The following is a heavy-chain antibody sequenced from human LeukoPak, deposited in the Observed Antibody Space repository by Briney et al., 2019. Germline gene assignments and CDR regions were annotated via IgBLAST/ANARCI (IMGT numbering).Heavy chain of an antibody. Sequence: GGSLRLSCPASGFTFSTYAMTWVRQAQGKGLDWVSAISDSGSATDYADSVKGRFTISRDNSKSTLYLQLNSLRAEDTAVYYCARPVYCSPSGCRDYWGQGTLVTVSS. CDR1: GFTFSTYA. J-gene: IGHJ4*02. D-gene: IGHD2-15*01. V-gene: IGHV3-23*01. CDR3: ARPVYCSPSGCRDY. CDR2: ISDSGSAT.